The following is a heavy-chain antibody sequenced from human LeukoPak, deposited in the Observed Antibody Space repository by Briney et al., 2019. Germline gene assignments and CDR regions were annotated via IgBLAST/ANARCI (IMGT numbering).Heavy chain of an antibody. CDR2: IYYSGST. Sequence: SETLSLTCAVYGGSFSGYYWSWIRQPPGKGLEWIGYIYYSGSTNYNPSLKSRVTISVDTSKNQFSLKLSSVTAADTAVYYCARDSSGYYYDSGFDYWGQGTLVTVSS. CDR3: ARDSSGYYYDSGFDY. V-gene: IGHV4-59*01. CDR1: GGSFSGYY. D-gene: IGHD3-22*01. J-gene: IGHJ4*02.